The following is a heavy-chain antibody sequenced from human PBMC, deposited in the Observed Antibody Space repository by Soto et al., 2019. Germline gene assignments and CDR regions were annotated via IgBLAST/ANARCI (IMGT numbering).Heavy chain of an antibody. V-gene: IGHV3-33*01. CDR3: ARDPPSYDFWSCFRAHYYGMDV. J-gene: IGHJ6*02. CDR1: GFTFSSYG. CDR2: IWYDGSNK. D-gene: IGHD3-3*01. Sequence: QVQLVESGGGVVQPGRSLRLSCAASGFTFSSYGMHWVRQAPGKGLARVAVIWYDGSNKYYADSVKGRFTISRDNSKNTLYLQMNSLRAEDTALYYCARDPPSYDFWSCFRAHYYGMDVWGQGTTVTVSS.